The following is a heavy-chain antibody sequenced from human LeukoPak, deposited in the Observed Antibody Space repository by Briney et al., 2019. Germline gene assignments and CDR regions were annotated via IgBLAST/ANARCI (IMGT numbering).Heavy chain of an antibody. D-gene: IGHD3-10*01. V-gene: IGHV4-59*01. J-gene: IGHJ4*02. Sequence: SETLSLTCTVSGGSFSNYYWNWIRQPPGKGLEWIGYIHYSGNTNYIPSLKSRVTMSVDTSKNQFSLNLSSVTAADTAIYYCAREQYGGYGSGSYFNGEFDSWGQGTLVTVSS. CDR2: IHYSGNT. CDR1: GGSFSNYY. CDR3: AREQYGGYGSGSYFNGEFDS.